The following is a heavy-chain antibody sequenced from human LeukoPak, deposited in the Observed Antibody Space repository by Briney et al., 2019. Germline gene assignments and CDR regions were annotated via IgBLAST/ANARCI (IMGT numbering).Heavy chain of an antibody. V-gene: IGHV1-8*01. D-gene: IGHD2-2*01. Sequence: ASVKVSCKASGYTFTSYDINWVRQATGQGLEWMGWMNPNSGNTGYAQKFQGRVTMTRNTSISTAYMELSSLISDDTAMYYCVREGNEVLSKDFDYWGQGTLVAVSS. CDR3: VREGNEVLSKDFDY. CDR2: MNPNSGNT. CDR1: GYTFTSYD. J-gene: IGHJ4*02.